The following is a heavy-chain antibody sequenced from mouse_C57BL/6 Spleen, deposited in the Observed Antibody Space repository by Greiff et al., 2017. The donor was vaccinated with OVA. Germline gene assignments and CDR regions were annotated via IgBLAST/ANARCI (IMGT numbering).Heavy chain of an antibody. J-gene: IGHJ1*03. CDR1: GYTFTSYW. V-gene: IGHV1-64*01. CDR2: IHPNSGST. CDR3: ARGGPLSRYFDF. D-gene: IGHD1-1*02. Sequence: VQLQQPGAELVKPGASVKLSCKASGYTFTSYWMHWVKQRPGQGLEWIGMIHPNSGSTNYNEKFKSKATLTVDKSSSTAYMQLSSLTSEDSAVYYCARGGPLSRYFDFWGTGTTVTVSS.